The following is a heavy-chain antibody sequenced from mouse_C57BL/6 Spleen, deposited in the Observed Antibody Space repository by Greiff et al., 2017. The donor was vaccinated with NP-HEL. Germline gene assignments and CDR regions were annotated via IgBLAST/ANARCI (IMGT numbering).Heavy chain of an antibody. CDR3: TRAGTDGYFDV. V-gene: IGHV1-81*01. Sequence: VQLQQSGAELARPGASVKLSCKASGYTFTSYGISWVKQRTGQGLEWIGEIYPRSGNTYYNEKFKGKATLTADKSSRTAYMELRSLPSEPSAVFCSTRAGTDGYFDVWGTGTTVTVSS. D-gene: IGHD3-3*01. J-gene: IGHJ1*03. CDR1: GYTFTSYG. CDR2: IYPRSGNT.